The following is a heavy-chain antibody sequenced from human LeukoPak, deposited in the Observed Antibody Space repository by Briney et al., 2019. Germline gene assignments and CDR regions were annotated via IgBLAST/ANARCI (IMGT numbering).Heavy chain of an antibody. CDR2: ISAGGGST. V-gene: IGHV3-23*01. CDR1: GFTFSSYT. Sequence: GGSLRLSCAASGFTFSSYTMSWVRQAPGKGLEWVSGISAGGGSTYYADSVKGRFTISRDNSKNTLYLQMNSLYYCAKENWAYNWKYDSSASGIKYWGQGTLVTVSS. CDR3: NWKYDSSASGIKY. D-gene: IGHD3-22*01. J-gene: IGHJ4*02.